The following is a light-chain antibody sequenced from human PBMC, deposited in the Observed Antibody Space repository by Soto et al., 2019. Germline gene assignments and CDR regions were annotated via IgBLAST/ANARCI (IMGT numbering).Light chain of an antibody. CDR1: QSVSASY. J-gene: IGKJ2*01. V-gene: IGKV3-20*01. CDR3: QQYDSSPVT. Sequence: IVLTQSPGTLSLSPGERATLSCGARQSVSASYLAWYQQKPGQSPRLLIYGASRRATGIPDRFSAGGSVTDFALTISRLEPEDFAVYYCQQYDSSPVTFGQGSKVEFK. CDR2: GAS.